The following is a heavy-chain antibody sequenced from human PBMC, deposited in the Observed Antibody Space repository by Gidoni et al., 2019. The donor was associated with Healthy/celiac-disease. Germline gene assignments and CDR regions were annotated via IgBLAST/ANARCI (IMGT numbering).Heavy chain of an antibody. D-gene: IGHD1-26*01. V-gene: IGHV1-69*08. Sequence: QVQLVQSGAEVKQPGSSVTLSCKASGCTFSSYTISWVRQAPGQGLEWMGRIIPILGIANYAQKFQGRVTITADKSTSTAYMELSSLRSEDTAVYYCARDRYRRGSYGGWFDPWGQGTLVTVSS. CDR2: IIPILGIA. CDR1: GCTFSSYT. J-gene: IGHJ5*02. CDR3: ARDRYRRGSYGGWFDP.